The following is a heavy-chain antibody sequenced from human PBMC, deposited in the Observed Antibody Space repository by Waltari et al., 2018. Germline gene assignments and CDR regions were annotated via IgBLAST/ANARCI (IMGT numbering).Heavy chain of an antibody. V-gene: IGHV3-23*03. CDR1: GFTFSSYA. J-gene: IGHJ4*02. D-gene: IGHD2-21*01. CDR2: IYSGGST. Sequence: EVQLLESGGGLVQPGGSLRLSCAASGFTFSSYAMSWVRQAPGKGLEGVSVIYSGGSTYYADSVKGRFTISRDNSKNTLYLQMNSLRAEDTAVYYCAKEGGGDVWGQGTLVTVSS. CDR3: AKEGGGDV.